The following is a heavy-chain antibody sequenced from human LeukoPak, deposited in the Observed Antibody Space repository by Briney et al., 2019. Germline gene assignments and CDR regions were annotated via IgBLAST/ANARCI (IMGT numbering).Heavy chain of an antibody. CDR3: AREEVYYYDSSGYPWGSGMDV. V-gene: IGHV3-33*08. CDR1: GFTFSSYS. Sequence: GGSLRLSCAASGFTFSSYSMNWVRQAPGKGLEWVAVIWYDGSNKYYADSVKGRFTISRDNSKNTLYLQMNSLRAEDTAVYYCAREEVYYYDSSGYPWGSGMDVWGQGTTVTVSS. D-gene: IGHD3-22*01. J-gene: IGHJ6*02. CDR2: IWYDGSNK.